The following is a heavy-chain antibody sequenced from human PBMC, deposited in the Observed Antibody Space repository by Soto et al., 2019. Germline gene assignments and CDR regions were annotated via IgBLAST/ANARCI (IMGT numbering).Heavy chain of an antibody. D-gene: IGHD3-3*01. CDR2: IIPIFGTA. CDR3: ASVGITIFGVVNYGMDV. CDR1: GGTFSSYA. Sequence: QVQLVQSGAEVKKPGSSVKVSCKASGGTFSSYAISWVRQAPGQGLEWMGGIIPIFGTANYAQKFQGRETITADESTSTADMEMSSLRSEDTAVYYCASVGITIFGVVNYGMDVWGHGTTVTVSS. J-gene: IGHJ6*02. V-gene: IGHV1-69*01.